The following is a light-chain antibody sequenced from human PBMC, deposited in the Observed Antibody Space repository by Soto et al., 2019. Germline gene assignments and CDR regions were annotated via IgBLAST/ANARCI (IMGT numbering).Light chain of an antibody. J-gene: IGLJ1*01. Sequence: QSALTQPRSVSGSPGQSVTISCTGTSXDVGTYTYVSWYQQPPGKAPKLIIYDVIRRPSGVPDRFSGSKSGNTASLTISGLQSEDEADYYCCSYAGSYTHVFGTGTKVTVL. V-gene: IGLV2-11*01. CDR2: DVI. CDR1: SXDVGTYTY. CDR3: CSYAGSYTHV.